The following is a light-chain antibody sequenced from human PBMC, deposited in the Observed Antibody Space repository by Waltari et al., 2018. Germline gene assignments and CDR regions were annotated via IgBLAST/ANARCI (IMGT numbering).Light chain of an antibody. J-gene: IGKJ1*01. CDR3: EQNYSIPWT. CDR1: QSISSY. V-gene: IGKV1-39*01. Sequence: DIQMTQSPSSLSASVGDRVTITRQASQSISSYLNWYEQKPRKAPKPLIYAASSLQSGVPTRFSGQGAGEDVDFSLSCLATEDFAVYYCEQNYSIPWTSGQGTTVEIK. CDR2: AAS.